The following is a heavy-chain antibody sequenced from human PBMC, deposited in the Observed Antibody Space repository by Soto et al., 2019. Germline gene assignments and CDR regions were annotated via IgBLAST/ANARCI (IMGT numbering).Heavy chain of an antibody. CDR1: GFTFSSYS. CDR2: ISSSSSYI. D-gene: IGHD4-17*01. J-gene: IGHJ4*02. V-gene: IGHV3-21*01. CDR3: ARDNDYGDYVSPFFDY. Sequence: GGSLRLSCAASGFTFSSYSMNWVRQAPGTGLEWVSSISSSSSYIYYADSVKGGFTISRDNAKNSLYLQMNSLRAEDTAVYYCARDNDYGDYVSPFFDYWGQGTLVTVSS.